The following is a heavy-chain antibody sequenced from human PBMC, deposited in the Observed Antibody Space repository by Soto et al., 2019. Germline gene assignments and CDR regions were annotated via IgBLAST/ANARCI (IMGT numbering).Heavy chain of an antibody. D-gene: IGHD2-15*01. CDR3: AGTGYCSGGSCPHYYYYYMDV. J-gene: IGHJ6*03. Sequence: QLQLQESGPGLVKPSETLSLTCTVSGGSISSSSYYWGWIRQPPGKGLEWIGSIYYSGSTYYNPSLKSRVAISVDASKNQFFLKLRSVTAADTAVYYCAGTGYCSGGSCPHYYYYYMDVWGKGTTVTVSS. V-gene: IGHV4-39*01. CDR2: IYYSGST. CDR1: GGSISSSSYY.